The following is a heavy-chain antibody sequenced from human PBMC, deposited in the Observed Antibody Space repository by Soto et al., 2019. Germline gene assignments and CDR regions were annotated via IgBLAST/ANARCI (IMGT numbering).Heavy chain of an antibody. CDR2: FDPEDGET. V-gene: IGHV1-24*01. J-gene: IGHJ6*04. D-gene: IGHD1-26*01. CDR1: GYTLTELS. Sequence: ASVKVSCKVSGYTLTELSMHWVRQAAGKGLEWMGGFDPEDGETIYAQKFQGRVTMTEDTSTDTAYMELSSLRSEDTAVYYCATPDQLIGWDYYYYGMDVWGKGITVTVXS. CDR3: ATPDQLIGWDYYYYGMDV.